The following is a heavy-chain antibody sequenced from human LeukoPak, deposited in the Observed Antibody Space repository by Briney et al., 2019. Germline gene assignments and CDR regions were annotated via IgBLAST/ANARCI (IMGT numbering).Heavy chain of an antibody. CDR2: ISYDGSNK. V-gene: IGHV3-30-3*01. Sequence: GGSLRLSCAASGFTFSSYAMHWVRQAPGKGLEWVAVISYDGSNKYYADSVKGRFTISRDNSKNTLYLQMNSLRAEDTAVYYCATQLGMGSPYYFDYWGQGTLVTVSS. CDR1: GFTFSSYA. J-gene: IGHJ4*02. D-gene: IGHD7-27*01. CDR3: ATQLGMGSPYYFDY.